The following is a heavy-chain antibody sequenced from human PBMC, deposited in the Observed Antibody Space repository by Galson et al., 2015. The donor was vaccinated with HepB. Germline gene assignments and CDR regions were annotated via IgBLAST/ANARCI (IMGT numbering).Heavy chain of an antibody. CDR2: IWYDGSNK. V-gene: IGHV3-33*01. Sequence: SLRLSCAASGFTFSSYGMHWVRQAPGKGLEWVAVIWYDGSNKYYADSVKGRFTISRDNSKNTLYLQMNSLRAEDTAVYYCARGPLWFGDSNDAFDIWGQGTMVTVSS. CDR3: ARGPLWFGDSNDAFDI. J-gene: IGHJ3*02. D-gene: IGHD3-10*01. CDR1: GFTFSSYG.